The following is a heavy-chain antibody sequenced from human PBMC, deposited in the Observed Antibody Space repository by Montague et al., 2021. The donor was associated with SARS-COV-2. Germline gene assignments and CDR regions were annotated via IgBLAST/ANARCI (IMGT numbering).Heavy chain of an antibody. CDR2: IDYTGTT. CDR3: ARAQTPCFLADFGNYFDY. Sequence: SETLSLTCTVSGGSFSSYYWSWIRQPPERGLEWIGQIDYTGTTKYNPSLKSRVTISVDTSKRQFSLKLKSVTAADTAVYYCARAQTPCFLADFGNYFDYWGQGALVTVSS. V-gene: IGHV4-59*01. D-gene: IGHD3-10*01. CDR1: GGSFSSYY. J-gene: IGHJ4*02.